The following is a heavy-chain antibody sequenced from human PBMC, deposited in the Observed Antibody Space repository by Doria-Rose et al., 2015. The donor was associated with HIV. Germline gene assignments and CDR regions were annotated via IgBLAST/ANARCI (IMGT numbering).Heavy chain of an antibody. J-gene: IGHJ6*03. CDR2: ISWDSGAK. CDR1: GFSFESYA. V-gene: IGHV3-9*01. Sequence: VQLMQSGGGLVQPGRSLRLSCVGSGFSFESYAMHWVRLAPGKGLEWVAGISWDSGAKGNADSVEGRFTISRDNAKKSVYLEMRSLRPEDTAFYYCAKAPIIGPKYYFYMDVWGKGTSVIVSS. D-gene: IGHD3-3*01. CDR3: AKAPIIGPKYYFYMDV.